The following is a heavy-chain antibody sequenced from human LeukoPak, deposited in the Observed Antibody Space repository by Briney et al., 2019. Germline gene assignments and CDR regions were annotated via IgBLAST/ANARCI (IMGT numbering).Heavy chain of an antibody. CDR1: GGSISSRDYY. V-gene: IGHV4-30-4*01. D-gene: IGHD3-10*01. J-gene: IGHJ4*02. CDR3: ARVAVIRGVIDY. Sequence: SETLSLTCTVSGGSISSRDYYLSWIRQPPGKGLEWIGYIYHSGTTYYNPSLRSRVTISIDTSKNQFSLRLNSVTAADTAVYYCARVAVIRGVIDYWGQGTLVTVSS. CDR2: IYHSGTT.